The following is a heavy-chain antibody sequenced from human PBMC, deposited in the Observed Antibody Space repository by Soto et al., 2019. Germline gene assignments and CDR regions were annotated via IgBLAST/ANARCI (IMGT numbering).Heavy chain of an antibody. V-gene: IGHV3-30*18. D-gene: IGHD3-3*01. J-gene: IGHJ4*02. CDR1: GFTFSNSA. Sequence: QVQLVESGGGVVQPGRSPRLSCAASGFTFSNSAMHWVRQTPDKGLEWVAFLSYDGSHNYYADSVKGRFTISRDNSKNTLYLQMNSLRVEDTAVYYCAKDRSTVFGVVTYYFDYWGQGTLVTVSS. CDR2: LSYDGSHN. CDR3: AKDRSTVFGVVTYYFDY.